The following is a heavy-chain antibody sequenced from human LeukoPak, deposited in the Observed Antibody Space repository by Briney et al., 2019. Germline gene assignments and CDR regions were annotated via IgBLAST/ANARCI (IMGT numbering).Heavy chain of an antibody. J-gene: IGHJ4*02. CDR2: ISSSSSYI. D-gene: IGHD4-17*01. CDR3: AKEIWPTVTTPGWTYFDY. Sequence: GGSLRLSCAASGFTFSSYSMNWVRQAPGKGLEWVSSISSSSSYIYYADSVKGRFTISRDNAKNSLYLQMNSLRAEDTAVYYCAKEIWPTVTTPGWTYFDYWGQGALVTVSS. CDR1: GFTFSSYS. V-gene: IGHV3-21*01.